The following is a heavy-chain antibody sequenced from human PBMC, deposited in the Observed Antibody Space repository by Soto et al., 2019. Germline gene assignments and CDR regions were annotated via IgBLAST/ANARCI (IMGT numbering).Heavy chain of an antibody. J-gene: IGHJ1*01. Sequence: QVQLVQSGAEVKKPGSSVKVSCKASGGTFSSYTISWVRQTPGQGLEWMGRIIPILGIANYAQKFQGRVTYTADKSTSTAYMELSSLRSEDTAVYYCASLGRVSGSYPEYFQHCGQGTLVTVSS. V-gene: IGHV1-69*02. CDR2: IIPILGIA. CDR3: ASLGRVSGSYPEYFQH. D-gene: IGHD1-26*01. CDR1: GGTFSSYT.